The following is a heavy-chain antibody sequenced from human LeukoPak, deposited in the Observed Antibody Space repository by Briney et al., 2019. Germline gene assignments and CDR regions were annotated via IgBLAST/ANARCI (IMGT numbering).Heavy chain of an antibody. V-gene: IGHV3-30*18. J-gene: IGHJ4*02. Sequence: GRSLRLSCAASGFTFSNYGMHWVCQAPGKGLEWVAVISYDGSDKYYADSVKGRFTISRDNSKNTLYLQMNSLRAEDTAVYYCAKSKRGYSGGWYGYYFDYWGQGTLVTVSS. CDR1: GFTFSNYG. CDR2: ISYDGSDK. D-gene: IGHD6-19*01. CDR3: AKSKRGYSGGWYGYYFDY.